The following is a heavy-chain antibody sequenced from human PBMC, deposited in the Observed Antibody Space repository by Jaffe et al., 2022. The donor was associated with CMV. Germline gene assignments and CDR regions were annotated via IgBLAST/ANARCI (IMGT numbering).Heavy chain of an antibody. CDR2: ISSSSSYT. V-gene: IGHV3-11*06. J-gene: IGHJ5*02. Sequence: QVQLVESGGGLVKPGGSLRLSCAASGFTFSDYYMSWIRQAPGKGLEWVSYISSSSSYTNYADSVKGRFTISRDNAKNSLYLQMNSLRAEDTAVYYCARLDCSSTSCYAEGRWFDPWGQGTLVTVSS. D-gene: IGHD2-2*01. CDR3: ARLDCSSTSCYAEGRWFDP. CDR1: GFTFSDYY.